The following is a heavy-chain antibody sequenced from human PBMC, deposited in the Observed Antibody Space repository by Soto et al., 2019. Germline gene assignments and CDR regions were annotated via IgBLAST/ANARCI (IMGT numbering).Heavy chain of an antibody. CDR1: GDSISSGGW. V-gene: IGHV4-4*02. Sequence: QVQLQESGPGVVKPSGTLSLTCAVSGDSISSGGWWSWVRPPPGKGLEWIGEIYHSGSTNYNPSLKSRGTILVDMSKNHFALNLKSVNVADTAIYYCAKDGRNGYNLFYWGQGTRVTVSS. J-gene: IGHJ4*02. CDR3: AKDGRNGYNLFY. D-gene: IGHD5-12*01. CDR2: IYHSGST.